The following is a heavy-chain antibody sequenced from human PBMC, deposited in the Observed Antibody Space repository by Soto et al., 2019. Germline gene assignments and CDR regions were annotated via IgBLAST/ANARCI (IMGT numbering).Heavy chain of an antibody. J-gene: IGHJ5*02. Sequence: EVQLVESGGGLVQPGGSLRLSCAASGFTFSTYWMHWVRQVPGKGLVWVSRINSDGSTTSYADSVKGRFTIARDNAKNTLFLQMNSLRAEDTAVYYCAGGVATLLAWGQGTLVTVSS. CDR2: INSDGSTT. V-gene: IGHV3-74*01. CDR3: AGGVATLLA. CDR1: GFTFSTYW. D-gene: IGHD5-12*01.